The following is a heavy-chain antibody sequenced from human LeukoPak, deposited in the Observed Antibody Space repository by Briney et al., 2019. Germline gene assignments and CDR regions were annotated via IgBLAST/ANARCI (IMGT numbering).Heavy chain of an antibody. CDR2: IYSSGST. CDR1: GFTVSSNY. D-gene: IGHD5-12*01. J-gene: IGHJ4*02. CDR3: AKDMGLRPTLFDY. V-gene: IGHV3-53*01. Sequence: PGGSLRLSCAASGFTVSSNYMSWVRQAPGKGLEWVSVIYSSGSTYYADSVKGRFTISRDNSKNTLYLQMNSLRAEDTAVYYCAKDMGLRPTLFDYWGQGTLVTVSS.